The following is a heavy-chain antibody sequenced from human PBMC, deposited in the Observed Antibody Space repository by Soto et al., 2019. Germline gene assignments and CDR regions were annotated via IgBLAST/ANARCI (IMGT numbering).Heavy chain of an antibody. J-gene: IGHJ5*02. D-gene: IGHD6-13*01. CDR2: IYYSGCT. CDR3: ARDYVSSSWHMNWCDP. Sequence: SETLSLTCTVSGGYISSYYWSWIRQPPGKGLEWIAYIYYSGCTNYNPSLKSRVTISVDTSKNQFSLKLSSVTAAEPAVYYCARDYVSSSWHMNWCDPCGQGTLVTVSS. V-gene: IGHV4-59*01. CDR1: GGYISSYY.